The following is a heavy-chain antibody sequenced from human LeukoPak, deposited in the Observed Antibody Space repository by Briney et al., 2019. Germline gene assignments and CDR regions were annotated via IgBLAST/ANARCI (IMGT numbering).Heavy chain of an antibody. V-gene: IGHV4-34*01. Sequence: SETLSLTCAVYGGSFSGHYWSWIRQPPGKGLEWIGEINHSKNTNYNPSLKSRVTISVDTSKNQFSLKLSSVTAADTAVYYCASGAMIVDFDYWGQGTLVTVSS. CDR3: ASGAMIVDFDY. D-gene: IGHD3-22*01. J-gene: IGHJ4*02. CDR1: GGSFSGHY. CDR2: INHSKNT.